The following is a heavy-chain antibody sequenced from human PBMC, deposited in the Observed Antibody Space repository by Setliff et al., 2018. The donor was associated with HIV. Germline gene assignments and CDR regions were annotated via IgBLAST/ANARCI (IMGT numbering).Heavy chain of an antibody. J-gene: IGHJ6*03. Sequence: ASVKVSCKASGYIFTSYYVHWVRQAPGQGLEWMGIINPSGAITSYAQKFQGRVTMTRDMSTSTVYMELSSLRSEDTAVYYCARDSEYSSVTWERYYYQYMDVWGKGTTGTVSS. D-gene: IGHD6-19*01. CDR1: GYIFTSYY. CDR3: ARDSEYSSVTWERYYYQYMDV. V-gene: IGHV1-46*01. CDR2: INPSGAIT.